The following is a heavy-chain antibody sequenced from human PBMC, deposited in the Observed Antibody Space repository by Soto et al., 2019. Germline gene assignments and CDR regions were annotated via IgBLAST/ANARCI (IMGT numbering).Heavy chain of an antibody. Sequence: PGGSLRLSCAASGFTFSSYGMHWVRQAPGKGLEWVAVISYDGSNKYYADSVKGRFTISRDNSKNTLYLQMNSLRAEDTAVYYCAKDQFCSGGSCYQYFQNWGQGTLVTVSS. CDR1: GFTFSSYG. CDR2: ISYDGSNK. CDR3: AKDQFCSGGSCYQYFQN. J-gene: IGHJ1*01. D-gene: IGHD2-15*01. V-gene: IGHV3-30*18.